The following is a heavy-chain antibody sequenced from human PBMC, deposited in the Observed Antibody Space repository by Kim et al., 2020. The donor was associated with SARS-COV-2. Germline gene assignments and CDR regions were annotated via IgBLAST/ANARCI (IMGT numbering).Heavy chain of an antibody. Sequence: GGSLRLSCAASGFTFSSYAMHWVRQAPGKGLEWVAVISYDGSNKYYVDSVKGHFXXSRDXXKNTXXLQMNSLRAEDTAVXYCAGSHXXXVLGXXYWGQGTLVTVSS. V-gene: IGHV3-30*04. CDR3: AGSHXXXVLGXXY. CDR2: ISYDGSNK. J-gene: IGHJ4*02. CDR1: GFTFSSYA.